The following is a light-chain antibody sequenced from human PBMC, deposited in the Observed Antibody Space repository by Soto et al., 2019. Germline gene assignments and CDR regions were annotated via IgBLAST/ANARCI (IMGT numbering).Light chain of an antibody. Sequence: QSVLTQPASVSGSPGQSITISCTGTNSDIGTYIYFSWYQQHPGKAPKLLIYDVSNRPSGVSNRFSGSKSGNTASLTISGLQAEDEADYYCSSYTASRTKFGGGTKLTVL. J-gene: IGLJ2*01. V-gene: IGLV2-14*01. CDR1: NSDIGTYIY. CDR2: DVS. CDR3: SSYTASRTK.